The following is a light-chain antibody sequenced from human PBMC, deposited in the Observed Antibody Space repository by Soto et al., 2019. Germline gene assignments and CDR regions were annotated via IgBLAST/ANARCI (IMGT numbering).Light chain of an antibody. Sequence: EIVLTQSPGTLSLPPGERATLSCRASQSVSSSYLAWYQQKPGQAPRLLIYGASSRATGIPDRFSGSGSGTDFTLTISRLEPEDFAVYYCQQYGSSPPLITFGQGTRLEIK. J-gene: IGKJ5*01. CDR1: QSVSSSY. CDR3: QQYGSSPPLIT. CDR2: GAS. V-gene: IGKV3-20*01.